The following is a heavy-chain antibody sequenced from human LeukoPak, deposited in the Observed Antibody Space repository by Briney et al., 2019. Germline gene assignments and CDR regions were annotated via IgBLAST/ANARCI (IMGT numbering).Heavy chain of an antibody. CDR2: IIPIFGTA. D-gene: IGHD3-3*01. Sequence: ASVKLSCKASGGTFNSYAISWVRQAPGQGLEWMGGIIPIFGTANYAQKVQGRVTITTDESTTTAYMELRRLRSDGTAVYYCARLGSGDTIFGVVTMGFYYYYYMDVWGKGTTVTVSS. V-gene: IGHV1-69*05. CDR3: ARLGSGDTIFGVVTMGFYYYYYMDV. CDR1: GGTFNSYA. J-gene: IGHJ6*03.